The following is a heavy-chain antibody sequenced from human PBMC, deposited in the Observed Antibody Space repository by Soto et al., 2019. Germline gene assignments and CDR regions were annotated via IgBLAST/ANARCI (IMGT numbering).Heavy chain of an antibody. CDR1: GFTFRSYV. CDR2: TSYDGSNN. CDR3: ARWATTGGLDV. J-gene: IGHJ4*01. Sequence: QVQLVESGGGVVQPGTSLRLSCVGSGFTFRSYVIHWVRQAPGKGLEWVALTSYDGSNNFYGDSVKGRFTISRDNSRNTLELQMDSLSLEDTALYYCARWATTGGLDVWGHGTLVSVSS. D-gene: IGHD3-16*01. V-gene: IGHV3-33*05.